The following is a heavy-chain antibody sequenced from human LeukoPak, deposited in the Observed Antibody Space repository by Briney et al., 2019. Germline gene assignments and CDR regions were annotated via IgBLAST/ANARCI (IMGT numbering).Heavy chain of an antibody. CDR3: AKDYNRGLPDY. V-gene: IGHV3-23*01. D-gene: IGHD2-21*01. CDR2: ISTTGLST. CDR1: DFAFTSSG. J-gene: IGHJ4*02. Sequence: PGGSLRLSCTASDFAFTSSGKSWVRQVPGTGLEWVSFISTTGLSTYYADSVKGRFTVSRDNSKNTLYLQMCSLRAEDTAVYYCAKDYNRGLPDYWGQGTLVIVSS.